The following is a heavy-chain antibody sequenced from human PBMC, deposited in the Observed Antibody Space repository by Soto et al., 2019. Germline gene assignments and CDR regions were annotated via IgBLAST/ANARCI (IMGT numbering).Heavy chain of an antibody. CDR1: GGSISSGGYY. CDR3: ARSSTSANYFDY. Sequence: QVQLQESGPGLVKPSQTLSLTCTVSGGSISSGGYYWRWIRQHPGKALEWIGYIYYSGSTYYNPSLKSRVTISVDTSKNQFSLKLSSVTAADTAVYYCARSSTSANYFDYWGQGTLVTVSS. D-gene: IGHD2-2*01. V-gene: IGHV4-31*03. CDR2: IYYSGST. J-gene: IGHJ4*02.